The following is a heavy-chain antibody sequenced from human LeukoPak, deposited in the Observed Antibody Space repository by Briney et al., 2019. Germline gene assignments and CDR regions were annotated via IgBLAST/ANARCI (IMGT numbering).Heavy chain of an antibody. D-gene: IGHD3-16*01. J-gene: IGHJ4*02. Sequence: PGGSLRLSCAASGFTSSSYGMSWVRQAPGKGLEWVSGIGSSGGSTYYPDSVKGRFTISRDNSKNTLYLQMNSLRAEDTALYYCARRGRYYFDYWGQGTLVTVSS. CDR1: GFTSSSYG. V-gene: IGHV3-23*01. CDR3: ARRGRYYFDY. CDR2: IGSSGGST.